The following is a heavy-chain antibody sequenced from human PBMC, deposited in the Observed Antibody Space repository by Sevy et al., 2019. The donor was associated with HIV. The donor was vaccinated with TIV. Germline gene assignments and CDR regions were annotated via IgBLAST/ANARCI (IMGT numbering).Heavy chain of an antibody. CDR1: GFTFSKYW. V-gene: IGHV3-7*01. D-gene: IGHD3-22*01. CDR3: SGYDTNYFFHY. CDR2: IQQDEGQK. J-gene: IGHJ4*02. Sequence: GGSLRLSCAASGFTFSKYWMGWVRQAPGKGLEWVANIQQDEGQKYYVDSVKGRFTISRDNAKNSLYVQINSLRAEDTAVYFCSGYDTNYFFHYCGQPALVTVSS.